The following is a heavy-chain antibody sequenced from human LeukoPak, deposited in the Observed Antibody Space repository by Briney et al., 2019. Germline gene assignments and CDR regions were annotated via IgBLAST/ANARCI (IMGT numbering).Heavy chain of an antibody. J-gene: IGHJ4*02. Sequence: GGSLRLSCAASGFTFRNYAMTWVRQAPGKGLEWVSGIGATGVSTHYADSVRGRFTISRDNSKNSLYLQMNSLRVEDTAIYYCTIPGGGCWGQGTLVTVSS. V-gene: IGHV3-23*01. CDR2: IGATGVST. D-gene: IGHD1-26*01. CDR1: GFTFRNYA. CDR3: TIPGGGC.